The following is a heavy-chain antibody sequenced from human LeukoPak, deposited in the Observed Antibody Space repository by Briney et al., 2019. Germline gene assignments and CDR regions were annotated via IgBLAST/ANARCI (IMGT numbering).Heavy chain of an antibody. CDR1: GFTFSSYA. D-gene: IGHD6-6*01. J-gene: IGHJ4*02. CDR2: ISHDGSNK. CDR3: ARSSIAARPFSDY. Sequence: GGSLRLSHAASGFTFSSYAMLWVRQAPGKGLEWVAVISHDGSNKYYADSVKGRFTISRDNSKNTLYLQMNSLRAEDTAVYYCARSSIAARPFSDYWGQGTLVTVSS. V-gene: IGHV3-30*01.